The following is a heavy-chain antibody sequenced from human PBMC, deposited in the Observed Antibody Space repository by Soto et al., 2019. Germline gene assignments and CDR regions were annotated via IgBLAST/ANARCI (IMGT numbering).Heavy chain of an antibody. D-gene: IGHD5-18*01. J-gene: IGHJ4*02. CDR2: IYYSGRT. CDR1: GGSISSSSYY. V-gene: IGHV4-39*01. Sequence: QLQLQESGPGLVKPSETLSLTCTVSGGSISSSSYYWGWIRQPPGKGLEWIGSIYYSGRTYYNPSLKSRVTISVDTSKNQFSLKLCSVTAADTAVYYCARLTWRYSHEVDYWGQGTLVTVSS. CDR3: ARLTWRYSHEVDY.